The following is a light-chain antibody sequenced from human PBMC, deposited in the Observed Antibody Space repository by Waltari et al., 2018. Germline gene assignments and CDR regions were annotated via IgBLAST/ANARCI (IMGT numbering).Light chain of an antibody. CDR3: QHYVTLPVT. V-gene: IGKV3-20*01. CDR1: QSVGRS. Sequence: EIVLTQSPGTLSLSPGVRGTLSCRTSQSVGRSLAWYQQKRGQAPRLLIYGASSRATGIPDRFSGSGSGTDFSLTISRLEPEDFAVYYCQHYVTLPVTFGQGTKVEIK. J-gene: IGKJ1*01. CDR2: GAS.